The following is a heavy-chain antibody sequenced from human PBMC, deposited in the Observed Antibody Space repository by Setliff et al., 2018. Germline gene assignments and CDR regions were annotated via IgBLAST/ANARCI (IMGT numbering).Heavy chain of an antibody. J-gene: IGHJ3*02. CDR3: ARRGEDCSSTSCYAFDI. CDR2: IYYSGST. D-gene: IGHD2-2*01. V-gene: IGHV4-39*01. Sequence: SETLSLTCTVSGGSISSYIYYWGWIRQPPGKGLEWIGNIYYSGSTHYNPSLTSRVTMSVDTSKNQFSLDLNSVTAADTAVYYCARRGEDCSSTSCYAFDIWGQGTMVTVSS. CDR1: GGSISSYIYY.